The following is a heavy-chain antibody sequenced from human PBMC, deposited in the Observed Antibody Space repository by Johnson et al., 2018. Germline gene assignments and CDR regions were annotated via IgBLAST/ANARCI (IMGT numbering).Heavy chain of an antibody. V-gene: IGHV3-48*01. CDR3: ARKHQLLRYYYYYYMDV. CDR2: ISSSSSTI. D-gene: IGHD6-13*01. Sequence: VQLVESGGGLVQPGGSLRLSCAASKFTFSSYSMNWVRQAPGKGLEWVSYISSSSSTIYYADSVKGRFTISRDNAKNSLYLQMNSLRAEDTAVYYCARKHQLLRYYYYYYMDVWGKGTPVTVSS. CDR1: KFTFSSYS. J-gene: IGHJ6*03.